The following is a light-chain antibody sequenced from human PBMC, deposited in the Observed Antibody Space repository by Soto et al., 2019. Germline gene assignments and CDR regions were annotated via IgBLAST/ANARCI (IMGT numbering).Light chain of an antibody. CDR1: SSDVGAYNY. Sequence: QSALTQPRSLSGSPGQSVTISCSGTSSDVGAYNYVSWYQQHPGKAPKVMIYDVNKRPSGVPDRFSGSKSDNTASLTISGLEPEDEADYYCCAYAGSYSLVFGGGTKVTVL. V-gene: IGLV2-11*01. J-gene: IGLJ2*01. CDR2: DVN. CDR3: CAYAGSYSLV.